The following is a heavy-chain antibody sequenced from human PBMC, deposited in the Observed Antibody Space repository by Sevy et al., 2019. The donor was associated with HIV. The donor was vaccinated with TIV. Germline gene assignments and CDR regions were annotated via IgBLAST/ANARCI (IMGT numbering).Heavy chain of an antibody. Sequence: GGSLRLSCAASGFTFSKYSMSWVRQPPGKGLEWVSTLSFGCGEINYADSVKGRFTISRANSKSSVYQQMNNLRPEDTAVYYCAREGCTKPHDYWGQGTLVTVSS. CDR1: GFTFSKYS. CDR3: AREGCTKPHDY. J-gene: IGHJ4*02. CDR2: LSFGCGEI. D-gene: IGHD2-8*01. V-gene: IGHV3-23*01.